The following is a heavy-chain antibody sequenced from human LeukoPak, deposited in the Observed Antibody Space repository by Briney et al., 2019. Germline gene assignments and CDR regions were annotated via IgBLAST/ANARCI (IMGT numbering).Heavy chain of an antibody. V-gene: IGHV3-30-3*01. Sequence: GGSLRLSCAGSGFNFIYYAMHWVRQAPGKGLEWVAAISYDGTKTFYSDSVKGRMTISRDISKNTLYLQMNSLRPEDTAVYYCARGDKDFYYGMDVWGQGTTVTVSS. J-gene: IGHJ6*02. D-gene: IGHD2-15*01. CDR3: ARGDKDFYYGMDV. CDR1: GFNFIYYA. CDR2: ISYDGTKT.